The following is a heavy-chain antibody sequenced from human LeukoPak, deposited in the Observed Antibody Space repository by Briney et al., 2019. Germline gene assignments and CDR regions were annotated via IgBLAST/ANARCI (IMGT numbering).Heavy chain of an antibody. CDR1: GYTFTNYY. CDR2: INPTGGSS. D-gene: IGHD6-19*01. J-gene: IGHJ4*02. V-gene: IGHV1-46*01. Sequence: ASVKVSCKASGYTFTNYYMHWVRQAPGQGLEWMGIINPTGGSSSYAQKFQGRVTMTRDTSTSTVYMELSSLRSEDTAVYFCARGPHDGSGWHEFWGQGTLVTVSS. CDR3: ARGPHDGSGWHEF.